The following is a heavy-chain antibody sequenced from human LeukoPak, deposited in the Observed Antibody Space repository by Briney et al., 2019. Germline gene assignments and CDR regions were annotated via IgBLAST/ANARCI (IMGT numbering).Heavy chain of an antibody. J-gene: IGHJ4*02. CDR2: IKPDGSEK. CDR1: GFTFSSYA. CDR3: ARGQYTDGLSY. V-gene: IGHV3-7*03. Sequence: GGSLRLSCAASGFTFSSYAMSWVRQAPGKGLEWVAIIKPDGSEKYYVDSVKGRFTISRDNAENSLFLQMNGLGPEDTAVFYCARGQYTDGLSYWGQGTLVTVSS. D-gene: IGHD5-24*01.